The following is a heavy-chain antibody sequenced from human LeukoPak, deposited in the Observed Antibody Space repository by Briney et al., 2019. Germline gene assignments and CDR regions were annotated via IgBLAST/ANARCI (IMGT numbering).Heavy chain of an antibody. V-gene: IGHV1-8*03. D-gene: IGHD6-13*01. CDR1: GYTFTSYD. J-gene: IGHJ6*03. CDR3: ARVYSSIRHYYYYYMDV. Sequence: GASVKVSCKASGYTFTSYDINWVRQATGQGLEWMGWMNPNSGNTGYAQKFQGRVTITRNTSISTAYMELSSLRSEDTAVYYCARVYSSIRHYYYYYMDVWGKGTTVTVSS. CDR2: MNPNSGNT.